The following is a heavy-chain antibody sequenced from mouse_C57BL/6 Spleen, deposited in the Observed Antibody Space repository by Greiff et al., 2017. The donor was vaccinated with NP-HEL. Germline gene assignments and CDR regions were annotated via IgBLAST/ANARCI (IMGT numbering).Heavy chain of an antibody. CDR1: GYSITSGYY. CDR3: ARGGGWLLQTDWYVDV. D-gene: IGHD2-3*01. Sequence: EVQLQESGPGLVKPSQSLSLTCSVTGYSITSGYYWNWIRQFPGNKLEWMGYISYDGSNNYNPSLKNRISITRDTSKNQFFLKLNSVTTEDTATYYCARGGGWLLQTDWYVDVWGTGTTVTVSS. V-gene: IGHV3-6*01. CDR2: ISYDGSN. J-gene: IGHJ1*03.